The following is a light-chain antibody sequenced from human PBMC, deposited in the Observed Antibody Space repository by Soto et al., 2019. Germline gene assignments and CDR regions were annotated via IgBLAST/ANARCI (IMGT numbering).Light chain of an antibody. V-gene: IGKV1-33*01. J-gene: IGKJ5*01. CDR1: QNITNN. Sequence: DIQMTQYPSSLSASIGDRVTITCQASQNITNNLSWYQQKPGKAPNLLIYHASKLAKGVTSRFSGSGSGTDFSFIITSLQREDLATYYCQQYYGLPPLTFGQGTRLEI. CDR3: QQYYGLPPLT. CDR2: HAS.